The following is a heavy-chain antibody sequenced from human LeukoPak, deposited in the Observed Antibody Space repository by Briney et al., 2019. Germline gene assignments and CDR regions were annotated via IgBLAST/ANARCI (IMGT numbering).Heavy chain of an antibody. J-gene: IGHJ4*02. CDR2: IYYPGST. V-gene: IGHV4-39*01. Sequence: SETLSLTCTVSGGSISSTNYHWGWIRQPPGKGLEWIGTIYYPGSTYYNPSLKSRVTISVDTSKNQFSLRLSSVTVADTAIYYCTSDRRISWIYYWGQGTLVTVSS. CDR1: GGSISSTNYH. D-gene: IGHD6-13*01. CDR3: TSDRRISWIYY.